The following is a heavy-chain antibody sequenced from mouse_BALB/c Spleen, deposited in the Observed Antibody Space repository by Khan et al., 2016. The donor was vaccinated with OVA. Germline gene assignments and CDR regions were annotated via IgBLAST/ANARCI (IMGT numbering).Heavy chain of an antibody. Sequence: QVQLQQSGPVLVKPGASVKMSCKASGYTFTDYIINWVRQRTGQGLEWIGQIYPGSGSTYYNEKFKGKATLTADKSSNTAYMQLRSLTSEDSAVYFCASSGYGSLGYWGQGTTLTVSS. D-gene: IGHD1-1*01. CDR1: GYTFTDYI. CDR3: ASSGYGSLGY. CDR2: IYPGSGST. J-gene: IGHJ2*01. V-gene: IGHV1-77*01.